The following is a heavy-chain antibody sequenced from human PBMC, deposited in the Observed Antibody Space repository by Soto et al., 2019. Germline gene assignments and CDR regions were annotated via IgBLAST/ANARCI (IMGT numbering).Heavy chain of an antibody. CDR3: ASCRSGSYYRFPGYWFDP. D-gene: IGHD1-26*01. J-gene: IGHJ5*02. CDR2: IIPIFGTA. Sequence: ASVQVSFPATGGTFSSYAISWLRQSAGQGLEWMGGIIPIFGTANYAQKFQGRVTITAGKSTSTAYMELSSLRSEDTAVYYCASCRSGSYYRFPGYWFDPWGQGTLVPVSP. CDR1: GGTFSSYA. V-gene: IGHV1-69*06.